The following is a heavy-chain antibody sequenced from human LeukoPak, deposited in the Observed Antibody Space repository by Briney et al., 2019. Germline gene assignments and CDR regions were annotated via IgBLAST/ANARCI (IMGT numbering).Heavy chain of an antibody. CDR1: GFTFSSYS. D-gene: IGHD4-17*01. J-gene: IGHJ4*02. CDR2: ISSSTTYT. CDR3: AKADGDKPLDY. Sequence: PGGSLRLSCAASGFTFSSYSMNWVRQAPGKRLEWVSSISSSTTYTYYADSVKGRFTISRDNAKHSVYLHMSSLRGEDTGVYYCAKADGDKPLDYWGQGTLVTVSS. V-gene: IGHV3-21*01.